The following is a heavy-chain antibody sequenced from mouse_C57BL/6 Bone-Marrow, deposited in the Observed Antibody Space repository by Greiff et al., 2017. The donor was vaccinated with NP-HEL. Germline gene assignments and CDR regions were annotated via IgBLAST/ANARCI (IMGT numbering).Heavy chain of an antibody. CDR3: ARRILRYLAWFAY. D-gene: IGHD1-1*01. Sequence: QVQLQQPGAELVKPGASVKLSCKASGYTFTSYWMHWVKQRPGQGLEWIGMIHPNSGSTNYNEKFKSKATLTVDKSSSTAYMQLSSLTSEYSAVYYCARRILRYLAWFAYWGQGTLVTVSA. V-gene: IGHV1-64*01. J-gene: IGHJ3*01. CDR1: GYTFTSYW. CDR2: IHPNSGST.